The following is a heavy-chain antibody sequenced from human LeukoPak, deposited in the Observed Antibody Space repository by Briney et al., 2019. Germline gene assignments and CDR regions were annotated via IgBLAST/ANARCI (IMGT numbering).Heavy chain of an antibody. Sequence: SVKVSCKASGGTFSSYAISWVRQAPGQGLEWMGGITPIFGTANYAQKFQGRVTITADESTSTAYMELSSLRSEDTAVYYCARGSTTEQENYYYYYGMDVWGKETTVTVSS. V-gene: IGHV1-69*13. CDR2: ITPIFGTA. D-gene: IGHD4-17*01. CDR1: GGTFSSYA. CDR3: ARGSTTEQENYYYYYGMDV. J-gene: IGHJ6*04.